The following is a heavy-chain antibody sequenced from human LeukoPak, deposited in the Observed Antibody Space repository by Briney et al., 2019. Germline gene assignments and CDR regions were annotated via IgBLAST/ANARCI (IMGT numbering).Heavy chain of an antibody. D-gene: IGHD6-13*01. CDR3: PRDGSSWANWFDL. V-gene: IGHV3-74*01. CDR2: INSDCITT. J-gene: IGHJ5*02. CDR1: GFTFSNYW. Sequence: PGGSVRLSCAASGFTFSNYWMHWVRQAPGKGLVWVSRINSDCITTNYAESVKGRFSISRDNAKNTLYLQMNSLKSEDPAVYYCPRDGSSWANWFDLWGQGTLVSVSS.